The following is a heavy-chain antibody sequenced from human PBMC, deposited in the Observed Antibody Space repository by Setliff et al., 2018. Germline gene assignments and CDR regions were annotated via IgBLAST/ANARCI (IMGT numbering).Heavy chain of an antibody. CDR3: ARGGTFRYFDF. J-gene: IGHJ4*02. CDR1: GDSMNSGVYY. CDR2: VYYSGTA. Sequence: SETLSLTCKVSGDSMNSGVYYWSWIRQPPGKGLEFIGYVYYSGTANYSPSLRSRLTISVDTSKNQFSLKLRSVTAADTAVYYCARGGTFRYFDFWGQGAPVTVSS. D-gene: IGHD5-12*01. V-gene: IGHV4-61*08.